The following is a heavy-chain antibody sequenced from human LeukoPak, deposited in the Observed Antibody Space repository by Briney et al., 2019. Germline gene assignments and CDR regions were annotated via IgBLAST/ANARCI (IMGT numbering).Heavy chain of an antibody. D-gene: IGHD4-17*01. J-gene: IGHJ4*02. CDR3: AKDTDYCDYIGPGKGLGYFDY. V-gene: IGHV3-23*01. CDR1: GFTLSSYA. CDR2: ISGSGGST. Sequence: GGSLRLSCAASGFTLSSYAMSWVRQAPGKGLEWVSAISGSGGSTYYADSVKGRFTISRDNSKNTLYLQMNSLRVEDTAVYYCAKDTDYCDYIGPGKGLGYFDYWGQGTLVTVSS.